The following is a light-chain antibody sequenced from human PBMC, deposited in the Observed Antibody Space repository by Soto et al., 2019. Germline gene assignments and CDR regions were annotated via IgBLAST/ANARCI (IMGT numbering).Light chain of an antibody. CDR2: SNN. V-gene: IGLV1-40*01. CDR3: KSYDSSLSGSV. CDR1: SSNIGAGYY. Sequence: QSVLTQPPSVSGAPGQRVTISFTGSSSNIGAGYYVHWYQQLPGTAPKLLIYSNNNRPSGVPDRFSGSKSGTSASLAITGMQAEDEADYYCKSYDSSLSGSVFGGGTKLTVL. J-gene: IGLJ3*02.